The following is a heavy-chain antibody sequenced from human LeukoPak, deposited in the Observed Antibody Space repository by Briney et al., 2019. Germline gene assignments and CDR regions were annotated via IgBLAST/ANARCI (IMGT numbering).Heavy chain of an antibody. J-gene: IGHJ4*02. CDR1: GGSISSGSYY. CDR2: IYISGST. D-gene: IGHD2-21*02. CDR3: ARGDTVAVTTYFDY. Sequence: SETLSLTCTVSGGSISSGSYYWSWIRQPAGKGLEWIGHIYISGSTNYSPSLKSRVTISVDTSKNQFSLKLSSVTAADTAVYYCARGDTVAVTTYFDYWGQGTLVTVSS. V-gene: IGHV4-61*09.